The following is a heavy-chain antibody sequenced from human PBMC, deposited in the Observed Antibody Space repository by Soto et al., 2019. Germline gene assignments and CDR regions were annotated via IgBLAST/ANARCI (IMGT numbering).Heavy chain of an antibody. D-gene: IGHD3-10*01. V-gene: IGHV3-23*01. J-gene: IGHJ4*02. CDR2: IRGSAGST. CDR1: GFTFSINA. Sequence: EVQILESGGGLVQPGGSLRLSCAASGFTFSINAMSWVRQAPGKGLEWVSAIRGSAGSTYYADSGKGRFTISRDNSKDMLYRQLNSRIAEDTARYYCAKSLRGVMIDFDCWGQGTLVTVSS. CDR3: AKSLRGVMIDFDC.